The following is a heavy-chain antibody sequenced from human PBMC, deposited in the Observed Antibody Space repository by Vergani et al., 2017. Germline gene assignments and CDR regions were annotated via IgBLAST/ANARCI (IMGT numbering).Heavy chain of an antibody. D-gene: IGHD6-13*01. CDR2: ISPIFGTA. CDR1: GGTFSSYA. V-gene: IGHV1-69*13. Sequence: QVQLVQSGAEVKKPGSSVKVSCKASGGTFSSYAISWVRQAPGQGLAWMGRISPIFGTANYAQKFQGRVTITADESTSTAYMELDSLRSEDPAVYYCAVRTNISAACTANWCDPWGQRTLVTVSS. J-gene: IGHJ5*02. CDR3: AVRTNISAACTANWCDP.